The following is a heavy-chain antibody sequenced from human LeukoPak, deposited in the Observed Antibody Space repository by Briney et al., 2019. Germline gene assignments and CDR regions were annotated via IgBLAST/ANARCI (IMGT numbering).Heavy chain of an antibody. CDR2: IYYSGST. Sequence: KSSETLSLTCTVSGGSISSSYYYWSWIRQPPGKGLEWIGYIYYSGSTNYNPSLKSRVTISVDTSKNQFSLKLSSVTAADTAVYYCARERPIAAAVHIWDYWGQGTLVTVSS. V-gene: IGHV4-61*01. CDR3: ARERPIAAAVHIWDY. CDR1: GGSISSSYYY. J-gene: IGHJ4*02. D-gene: IGHD6-13*01.